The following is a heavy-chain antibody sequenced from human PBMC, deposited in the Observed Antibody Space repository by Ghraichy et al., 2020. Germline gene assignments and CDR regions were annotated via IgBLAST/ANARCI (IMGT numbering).Heavy chain of an antibody. V-gene: IGHV3-30-3*01. CDR3: ARLEYSYGYDYYYGMDV. CDR1: GFTFSSYA. Sequence: GESLNISCAASGFTFSSYAMHWVRQAPGKGLEWVAVISYDGSNKYYADSVKGRFTISRDNSKNTLYLQMNSLRAEDTAVYYCARLEYSYGYDYYYGMDVWGQGTTVTVSS. CDR2: ISYDGSNK. J-gene: IGHJ6*02. D-gene: IGHD5-18*01.